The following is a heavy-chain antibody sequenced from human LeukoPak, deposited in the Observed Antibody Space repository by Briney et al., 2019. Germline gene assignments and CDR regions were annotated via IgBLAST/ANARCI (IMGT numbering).Heavy chain of an antibody. D-gene: IGHD3-22*01. CDR3: ARGWSAQYYYDSSGTFDY. V-gene: IGHV4-34*01. J-gene: IGHJ4*02. CDR1: GGSFSGYY. Sequence: PSETLSLTCAVYGGSFSGYYWSWIRQPPGKGLEWIGEINHSGSTNYNPSLKSRVTISVDTSKNQFSLKLSSVTAADTAVYYCARGWSAQYYYDSSGTFDYWGQGTLVTASS. CDR2: INHSGST.